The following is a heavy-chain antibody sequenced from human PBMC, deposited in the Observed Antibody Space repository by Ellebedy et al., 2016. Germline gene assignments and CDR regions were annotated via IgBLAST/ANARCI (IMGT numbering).Heavy chain of an antibody. CDR1: GFTFKSHG. CDR3: TRGFHRRVYDMTVYYPGY. Sequence: GESLKISXAASGFTFKSHGIHWVRQAPGKGLEWVALISYDGSNKYYGDSVKGRFTVSRDDAKNSLFLQMNSLRAEDTAIYYCTRGFHRRVYDMTVYYPGYWGQGTLVTVSS. CDR2: ISYDGSNK. D-gene: IGHD3-9*01. J-gene: IGHJ4*02. V-gene: IGHV3-30*03.